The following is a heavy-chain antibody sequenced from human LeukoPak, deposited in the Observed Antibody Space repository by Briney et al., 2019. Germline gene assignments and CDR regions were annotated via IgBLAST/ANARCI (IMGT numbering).Heavy chain of an antibody. V-gene: IGHV4-39*07. J-gene: IGHJ4*02. CDR1: GGSISSSNYY. CDR3: ARDTYDSSGYQDH. CDR2: IYYTGNT. Sequence: SETLSLTCTVSGGSISSSNYYWGWIRQPPGKGLEWIGNIYYTGNTYYNPSLKSRVTISVDTSKNQFSLKLNSVTAADTAVYFCARDTYDSSGYQDHWGQGTLVTVSS. D-gene: IGHD3-22*01.